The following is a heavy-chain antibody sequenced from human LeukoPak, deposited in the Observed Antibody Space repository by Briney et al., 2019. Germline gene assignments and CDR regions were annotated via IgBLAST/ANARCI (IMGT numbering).Heavy chain of an antibody. CDR3: AREVDTAMGAHAFDI. Sequence: GGSLRLSCAASGFTFSSYAMHWVRQAPGKGLEWVAVISYDGSNKYYADSVKGRFTISRDNSKNTLYLQMNSLRAEDTAVYYCAREVDTAMGAHAFDIWGQGTMVTVSS. V-gene: IGHV3-30*04. CDR2: ISYDGSNK. J-gene: IGHJ3*02. CDR1: GFTFSSYA. D-gene: IGHD5-18*01.